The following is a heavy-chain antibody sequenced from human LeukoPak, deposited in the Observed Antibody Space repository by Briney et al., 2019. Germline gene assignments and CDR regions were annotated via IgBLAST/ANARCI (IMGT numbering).Heavy chain of an antibody. D-gene: IGHD6-13*01. Sequence: PGGPLRLSCAASGFTFSSYWMSWVRQAPGKGLEWVANIKQDGSEKYYVDSVKGRFTISRDNAKNSLYLQMNSLRAEDTAVYYCARDLAAAGPHFDYWGQGTLVTVSS. CDR2: IKQDGSEK. CDR1: GFTFSSYW. CDR3: ARDLAAAGPHFDY. J-gene: IGHJ4*02. V-gene: IGHV3-7*01.